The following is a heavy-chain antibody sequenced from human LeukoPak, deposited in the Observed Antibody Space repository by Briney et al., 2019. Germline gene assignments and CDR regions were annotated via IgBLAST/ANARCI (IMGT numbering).Heavy chain of an antibody. CDR3: ARVGDSYGYDY. Sequence: GGSLRLSCAASGFTVSSNYMSWVRQAPGKGLEWVSVIYSGGSTYYADSVKGRFTISRDNSKNTLYLQMDSLRAEDTAVYYCARVGDSYGYDYWGQGTLVTVSS. V-gene: IGHV3-66*01. CDR1: GFTVSSNY. J-gene: IGHJ4*02. D-gene: IGHD5-18*01. CDR2: IYSGGST.